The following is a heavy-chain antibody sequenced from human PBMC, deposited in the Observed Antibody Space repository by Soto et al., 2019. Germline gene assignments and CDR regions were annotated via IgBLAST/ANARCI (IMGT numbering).Heavy chain of an antibody. CDR2: ISYDGSNK. CDR1: GFTFSSYG. D-gene: IGHD5-18*01. Sequence: GGSLRLSCAASGFTFSSYGMHWVRQAPGKGLEWVAVISYDGSNKYYADNVKGRFTISRDNSKNTLNQQMNSLRAEDTTVYYCAKDTMDTAMALFDYWGQGTLVTSPQ. CDR3: AKDTMDTAMALFDY. V-gene: IGHV3-30*18. J-gene: IGHJ4*02.